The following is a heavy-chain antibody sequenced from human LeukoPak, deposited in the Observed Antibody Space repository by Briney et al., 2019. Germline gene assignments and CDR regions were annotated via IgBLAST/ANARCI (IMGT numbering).Heavy chain of an antibody. CDR3: ARARPVWGSYRYSDY. CDR2: ISAYNGNT. D-gene: IGHD3-16*02. CDR1: GYTFISYG. Sequence: VASVKVSCKASGYTFISYGISWVRQAPGQGLEWMGWISAYNGNTNYAQKLQGRVTMTTDTSTSTAYMELRSLRSDDTAVYYCARARPVWGSYRYSDYWGQGTLVTVSS. V-gene: IGHV1-18*01. J-gene: IGHJ4*02.